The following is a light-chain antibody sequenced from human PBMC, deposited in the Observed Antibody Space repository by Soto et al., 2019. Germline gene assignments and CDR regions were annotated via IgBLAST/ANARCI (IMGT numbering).Light chain of an antibody. V-gene: IGLV2-14*01. CDR2: DVS. J-gene: IGLJ1*01. CDR3: SSYTSSSARV. Sequence: QSVLTQPASVSESPGQSITISCTGTSSDVGGYNYVSWYQQHPGKAPKLMIYDVSNRPSGVSNRFSGSKSGNTASLTISGLQADDEADYYCSSYTSSSARVFGTGTNVTVL. CDR1: SSDVGGYNY.